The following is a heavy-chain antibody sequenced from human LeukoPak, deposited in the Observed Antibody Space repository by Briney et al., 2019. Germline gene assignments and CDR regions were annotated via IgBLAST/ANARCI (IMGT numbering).Heavy chain of an antibody. V-gene: IGHV3-21*01. CDR2: IISGSGNI. CDR1: GFTFNEYS. J-gene: IGHJ6*02. CDR3: ARDRWELPHYDYGLDV. D-gene: IGHD1-26*01. Sequence: AGGSLRLSCATSGFTFNEYSMNWVRQAPGKGLEWVSYIISGSGNIYYADSVKGRFTISRDTAKNSLYLQMNSLRADDTAVYYCARDRWELPHYDYGLDVWGQGTTVTVSS.